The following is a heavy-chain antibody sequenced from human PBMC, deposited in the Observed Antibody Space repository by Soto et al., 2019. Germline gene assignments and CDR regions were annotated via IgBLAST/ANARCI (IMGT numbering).Heavy chain of an antibody. CDR2: ISAYNGNT. CDR1: GYTFTSYG. D-gene: IGHD6-13*01. Sequence: QVQLVQSGAEVKKPGASVKVSCKASGYTFTSYGISWVRQAPGQGLEWMGWISAYNGNTNYAQKLQGRVTMTTDTPTSTAYMELRSLRSDDTAVYYCARSGAAADNDPSYWYFDLWGRGTLVTVSS. J-gene: IGHJ2*01. CDR3: ARSGAAADNDPSYWYFDL. V-gene: IGHV1-18*01.